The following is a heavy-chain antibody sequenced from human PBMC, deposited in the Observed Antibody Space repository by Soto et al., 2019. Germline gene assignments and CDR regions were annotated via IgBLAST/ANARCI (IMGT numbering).Heavy chain of an antibody. V-gene: IGHV4-39*01. CDR2: IYYSGST. D-gene: IGHD1-26*01. CDR3: ATQEVGGSYVYTFDP. CDR1: GGSITSSSHY. Sequence: SETLSLTCTIPGGSITSSSHYWGWIRQPPGKGLEWIGSIYYSGSTYYNPSLKSRVTISVDTSKNQFSLKLSSVTAADTAVYYCATQEVGGSYVYTFDPWGQGTLVTVS. J-gene: IGHJ5*02.